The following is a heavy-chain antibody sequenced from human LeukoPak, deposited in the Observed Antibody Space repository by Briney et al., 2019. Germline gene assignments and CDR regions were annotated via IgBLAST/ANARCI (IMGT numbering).Heavy chain of an antibody. V-gene: IGHV4-61*08. D-gene: IGHD3-3*01. J-gene: IGHJ6*02. Sequence: SETLSLTCTVSGGSISNGVYYWSWIRQPPGKGLEWIGYIYYSGTTNYNPSLKSRVTISVDTSRNQLSLKLSSVTAADTAVYYCARGLSGYPPPYHGMDVWGQGTTVTVSS. CDR3: ARGLSGYPPPYHGMDV. CDR2: IYYSGTT. CDR1: GGSISNGVYY.